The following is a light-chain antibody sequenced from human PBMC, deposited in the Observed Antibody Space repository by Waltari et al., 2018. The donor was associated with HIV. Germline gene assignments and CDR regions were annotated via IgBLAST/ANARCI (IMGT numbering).Light chain of an antibody. CDR1: SSDVGGYNY. Sequence: QSALTQPASVSGSPGQSITISCTGTSSDVGGYNYVPWYQLHPGKAPIRMIFEVANRPVRVSNRFACSKSGYTASLTVSELQAEYYADYYCSSYTSSSSVLFGGRTKLTVL. V-gene: IGLV2-14*01. J-gene: IGLJ2*01. CDR3: SSYTSSSSVL. CDR2: EVA.